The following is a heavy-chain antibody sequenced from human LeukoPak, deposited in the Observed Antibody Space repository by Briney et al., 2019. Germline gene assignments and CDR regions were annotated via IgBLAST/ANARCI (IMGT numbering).Heavy chain of an antibody. J-gene: IGHJ6*03. V-gene: IGHV1-18*01. D-gene: IGHD6-6*01. CDR1: GYTFTSYG. CDR3: ARLRSRQLVPGDYYYYYYMDV. Sequence: ASVKVSCKASGYTFTSYGISWVRQAPGQGLEWMGWISAYNGNTNYAQKLQGRVTMTTDTSTSTAYMELRSLRSDDTAVYYCARLRSRQLVPGDYYYYYYMDVWGKGTTVTVSS. CDR2: ISAYNGNT.